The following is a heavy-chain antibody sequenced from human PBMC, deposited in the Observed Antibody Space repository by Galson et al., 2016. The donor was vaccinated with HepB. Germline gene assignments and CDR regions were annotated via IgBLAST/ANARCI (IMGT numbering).Heavy chain of an antibody. CDR1: GFSVSNND. J-gene: IGHJ3*01. CDR3: AREGCINGVCHLDGFDV. D-gene: IGHD2-8*01. CDR2: SYSGGRT. V-gene: IGHV3-53*01. Sequence: SLRLSCAASGFSVSNNDASWVRQAPGKGLEWVSVSYSGGRTCYADSVKGRFTVYRDDSKNTLYLQMNSLRVEDTAVYYCAREGCINGVCHLDGFDVWGQGTMVTVSS.